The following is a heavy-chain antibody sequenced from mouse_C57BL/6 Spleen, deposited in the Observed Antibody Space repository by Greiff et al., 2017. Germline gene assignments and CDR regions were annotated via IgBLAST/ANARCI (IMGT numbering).Heavy chain of an antibody. CDR1: GFTFSDYG. Sequence: EVHLVESGGGLVKPGGSLKLSCAASGFTFSDYGMHWVRQAPEKGLEWVAYISSGSSTIYYADTVKGRFTISRDNAKNTLFLQMTSLRSEDTAMYYCATPVATGYFDVWGTGTTVTVSS. CDR2: ISSGSSTI. D-gene: IGHD1-1*01. J-gene: IGHJ1*03. V-gene: IGHV5-17*01. CDR3: ATPVATGYFDV.